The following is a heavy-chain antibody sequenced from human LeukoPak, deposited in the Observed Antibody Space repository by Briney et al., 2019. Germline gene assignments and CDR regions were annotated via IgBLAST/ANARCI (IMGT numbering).Heavy chain of an antibody. J-gene: IGHJ6*03. CDR3: TTGVGLYGSGSPLRLYYYYYMDV. V-gene: IGHV3-15*01. D-gene: IGHD3-10*01. CDR1: GFTFSNAW. Sequence: GGSLRLSCAASGFTFSNAWMSWVRQAPGKGLEWVGRIKSKTDGGTTDYAAPVKGRFTISRDDSKNTLYLQMNSLKTEDTAVYYCTTGVGLYGSGSPLRLYYYYYMDVWGKGTTVTVSS. CDR2: IKSKTDGGTT.